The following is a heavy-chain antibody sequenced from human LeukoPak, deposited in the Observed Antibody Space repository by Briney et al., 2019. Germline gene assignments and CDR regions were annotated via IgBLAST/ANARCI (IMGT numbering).Heavy chain of an antibody. CDR1: GTYW. CDR2: INSDGNWT. D-gene: IGHD2/OR15-2a*01. Sequence: GGSLRLSCAASGTYWMHWVRQAPGKGLVWVSHINSDGNWTGYADCVKGRFTISKDNAKNTVSLQMNNLRAEDTAVYYCVTFYETYWGRGTLVTVSS. CDR3: VTFYETY. J-gene: IGHJ4*02. V-gene: IGHV3-74*01.